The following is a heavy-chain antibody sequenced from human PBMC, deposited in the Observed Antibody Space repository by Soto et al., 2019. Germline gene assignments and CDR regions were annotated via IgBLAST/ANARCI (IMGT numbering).Heavy chain of an antibody. CDR2: IYSGGSGST. D-gene: IGHD3-10*01. V-gene: IGHV3-66*01. Sequence: EVQLVESGGGLVQPGGSLRLSCAASGFTVSSNYMSWVRQAPGKGLEWVSVIYSGGSGSTYYADSVKGRVTISRDISKNTVYLQMNSLRAEDTAVYYCSRDGSSRPTEYWGQGTLVTVSS. J-gene: IGHJ4*02. CDR3: SRDGSSRPTEY. CDR1: GFTVSSNY.